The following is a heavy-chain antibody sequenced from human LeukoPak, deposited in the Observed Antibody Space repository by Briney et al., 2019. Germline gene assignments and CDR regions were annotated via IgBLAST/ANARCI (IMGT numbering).Heavy chain of an antibody. CDR3: AKDKGYYSTYLDY. CDR2: IDSTSSTI. J-gene: IGHJ4*02. D-gene: IGHD3-22*01. CDR1: GFTFSIYT. V-gene: IGHV3-48*04. Sequence: GGSLRLSCEASGFTFSIYTMNWVRQAPGKGLEWVSYIDSTSSTIYYADSVKGRFTISRDNAKNSLYLQMNSLRAEDTALYYCAKDKGYYSTYLDYWGQGTLVTVSS.